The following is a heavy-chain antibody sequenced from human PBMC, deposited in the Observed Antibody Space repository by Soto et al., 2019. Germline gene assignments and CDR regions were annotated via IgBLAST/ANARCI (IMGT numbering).Heavy chain of an antibody. J-gene: IGHJ6*03. Sequence: SVKVSCKASVGRFSRYAISWVRQAPGQGLEWMGGIIPIFGTANYAQKFQGRVTMTRNTSISTAYMELSSLRSEDTAVYYCARGQGDFWSGYSLYYYYYMDVWGKGTTVTVSS. D-gene: IGHD3-3*01. V-gene: IGHV1-69*05. CDR1: VGRFSRYA. CDR2: IIPIFGTA. CDR3: ARGQGDFWSGYSLYYYYYMDV.